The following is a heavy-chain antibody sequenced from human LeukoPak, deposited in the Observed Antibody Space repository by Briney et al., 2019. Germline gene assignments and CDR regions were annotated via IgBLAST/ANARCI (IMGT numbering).Heavy chain of an antibody. CDR3: ARSRVRLTTPYYDSSGTDY. CDR1: GYTFTGYY. Sequence: EASVKVSCKASGYTFTGYYMHWVRQAPGQGLEWMGRINPNSGGTNYAQKFQGRVTMTRDTSISTAYMELSRLRSDDTAVYYCARSRVRLTTPYYDSSGTDYWGQGTLVTVSS. D-gene: IGHD3-22*01. J-gene: IGHJ4*02. V-gene: IGHV1-2*06. CDR2: INPNSGGT.